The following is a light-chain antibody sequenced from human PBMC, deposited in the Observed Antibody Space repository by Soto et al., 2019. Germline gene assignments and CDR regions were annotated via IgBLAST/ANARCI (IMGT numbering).Light chain of an antibody. CDR3: NSYAGSNNWV. J-gene: IGLJ3*02. V-gene: IGLV2-8*01. CDR1: SSDVGGYND. Sequence: QSALTQPASVSGSPGQSITISCTGTSSDVGGYNDVSWYQQHPGKAPKLMIYEVSKRPSGVPARFSGSKSGNTASLTVSGLQAEDEADYYCNSYAGSNNWVFGGGTKLTVL. CDR2: EVS.